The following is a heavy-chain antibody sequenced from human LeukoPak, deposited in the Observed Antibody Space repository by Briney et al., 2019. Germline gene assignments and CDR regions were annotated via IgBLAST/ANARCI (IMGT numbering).Heavy chain of an antibody. J-gene: IGHJ4*02. Sequence: VASVKVSCKASGYTFNDFYIHWVRQAPGQGLEWMGWINPKNGGATSAEKFQGRVTLTTGTSVSTSYMELSGLKSDDTAIYFCARSGHWGYAGDNDHWGQGTLVTVSS. D-gene: IGHD3-16*01. CDR2: INPKNGGA. CDR3: ARSGHWGYAGDNDH. V-gene: IGHV1-2*02. CDR1: GYTFNDFY.